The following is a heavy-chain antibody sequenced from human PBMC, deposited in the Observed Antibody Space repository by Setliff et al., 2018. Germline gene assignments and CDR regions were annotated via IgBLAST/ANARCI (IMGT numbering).Heavy chain of an antibody. D-gene: IGHD6-19*01. CDR1: GGSMITNDYV. CDR3: ARYPRRGNGWYPYYVDV. J-gene: IGHJ6*03. Sequence: SETLSLSCTVSGGSMITNDYVWGWIRQPPGTGLEWIRSIYYSGDTYYNPSLKSRATVSVDTSTSQFSLWLTSVTAADSAVYFCARYPRRGNGWYPYYVDVWGKGTTVTVSS. V-gene: IGHV4-39*07. CDR2: IYYSGDT.